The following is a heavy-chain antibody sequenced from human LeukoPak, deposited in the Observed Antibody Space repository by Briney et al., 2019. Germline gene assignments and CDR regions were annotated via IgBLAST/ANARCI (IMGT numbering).Heavy chain of an antibody. Sequence: PGRSLRLSCAASGFTFSSYGMHWVRQAPGKGLEWVAVIWYEGSNKYYADSVKGRFTISRDNSKNTLYLQMNSLRAEDTAVYYCARDYCGGDCYSFDPWGQGTLVTVSS. D-gene: IGHD2-21*01. CDR3: ARDYCGGDCYSFDP. J-gene: IGHJ5*02. CDR1: GFTFSSYG. V-gene: IGHV3-33*01. CDR2: IWYEGSNK.